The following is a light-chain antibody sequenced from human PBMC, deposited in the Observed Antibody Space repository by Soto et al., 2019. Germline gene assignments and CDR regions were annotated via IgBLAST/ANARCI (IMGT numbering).Light chain of an antibody. J-gene: IGKJ1*01. V-gene: IGKV1-5*03. CDR2: RAS. CDR1: QSINKW. CDR3: QQYNSYSPG. Sequence: DLQMTQSPSTLSASVGDRVIITCRASQSINKWLAWYQQKPGKAPKLLIYRASNLQSGVPSRFGGSGSGTEFALSISSLQPDDFATYYCQQYNSYSPGFGQGTKVEIK.